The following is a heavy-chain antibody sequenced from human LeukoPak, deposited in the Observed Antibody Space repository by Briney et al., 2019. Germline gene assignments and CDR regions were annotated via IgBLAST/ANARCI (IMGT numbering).Heavy chain of an antibody. Sequence: ASVTVSRKASGYTFTSYGISWVRQAPGQGLEWMGWISAYNGNTNYTQKLQGRVTMTTDTSTSTAYMELRSLRSDDTAVYYCASSKRAGFLVWLTPLDYWGQGTLVTVSS. D-gene: IGHD3-3*01. J-gene: IGHJ4*02. V-gene: IGHV1-18*01. CDR2: ISAYNGNT. CDR1: GYTFTSYG. CDR3: ASSKRAGFLVWLTPLDY.